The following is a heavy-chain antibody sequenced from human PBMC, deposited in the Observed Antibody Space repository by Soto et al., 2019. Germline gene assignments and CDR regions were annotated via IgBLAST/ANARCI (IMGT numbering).Heavy chain of an antibody. D-gene: IGHD2-21*02. V-gene: IGHV3-23*01. CDR3: AKDVGRWVETFDY. CDR2: ISGGGGGT. CDR1: GFTLTRSG. Sequence: EVQLLESGGGLVQPGGSLRLSCVGSGFTLTRSGMSWVRQAPGKGLEWVSGISGGGGGTDYADSVRGRFTISRDISKNTVYLQMNGLRAEDTAVYYCAKDVGRWVETFDYWGQGTRVTVSS. J-gene: IGHJ4*02.